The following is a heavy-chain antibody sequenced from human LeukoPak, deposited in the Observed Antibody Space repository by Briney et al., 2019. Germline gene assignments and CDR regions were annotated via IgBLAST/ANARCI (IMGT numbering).Heavy chain of an antibody. CDR3: AREYSGSYSDAFDI. CDR1: GGSISSYY. V-gene: IGHV4-59*01. CDR2: IYYSGST. J-gene: IGHJ3*02. Sequence: SETLSLTCTVSGGSISSYYWSWIRQPPGQGLEWIGYIYYSGSTNYNPSLKSRVTISVDTSKNQFSLKLSSVTAADTAVYYCAREYSGSYSDAFDIWGQGTMVTVSS. D-gene: IGHD1-26*01.